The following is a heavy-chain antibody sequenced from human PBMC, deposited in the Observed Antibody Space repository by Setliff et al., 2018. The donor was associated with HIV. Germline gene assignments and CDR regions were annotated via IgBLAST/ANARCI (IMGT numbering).Heavy chain of an antibody. CDR1: GFTFSSYS. CDR3: VRPPDVMTKVTKANC. J-gene: IGHJ2*01. V-gene: IGHV3-48*01. D-gene: IGHD4-17*01. Sequence: GGSLRLSCAASGFTFSSYSLSWVRQAPGKGLEWISYISSSGSTTYYADSVKGRFTISRDNAKNPLHLQMNSLRVEDTAVYYCVRPPDVMTKVTKANCWGRGTLVTVSS. CDR2: ISSSGSTT.